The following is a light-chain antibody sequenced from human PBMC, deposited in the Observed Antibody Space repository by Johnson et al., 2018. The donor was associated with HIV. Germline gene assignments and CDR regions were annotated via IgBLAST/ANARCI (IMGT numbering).Light chain of an antibody. CDR1: SSNIGNNY. J-gene: IGLJ1*01. CDR3: GTWDSSLSAHYV. CDR2: DNN. V-gene: IGLV1-51*01. Sequence: QSVLTQPPSVSAATGQKVTISCSGSSSNIGNNYVSWYQQLPGTAPKLLIYDNNKRPSGIPDRFSGSKSGTSATLGITGLQTGDEADYYCGTWDSSLSAHYVFGTGTKVTVL.